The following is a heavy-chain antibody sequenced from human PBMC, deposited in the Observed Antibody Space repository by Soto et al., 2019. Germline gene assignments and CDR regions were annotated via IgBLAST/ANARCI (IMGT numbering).Heavy chain of an antibody. CDR1: GGSISSYY. Sequence: LSLTCTVSGGSISSYYWSWIRQPAGKGLEWIGRIYTSGSTNYNPSLKSRVTMSVDTSKNQFSLKLSSVTAADTAVYYCARDKVTRSYNWFDPWGQGTLVTVSS. J-gene: IGHJ5*02. CDR3: ARDKVTRSYNWFDP. CDR2: IYTSGST. V-gene: IGHV4-4*07. D-gene: IGHD4-4*01.